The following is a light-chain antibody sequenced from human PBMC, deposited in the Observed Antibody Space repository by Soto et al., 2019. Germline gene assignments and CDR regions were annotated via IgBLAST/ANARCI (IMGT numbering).Light chain of an antibody. CDR2: RAS. V-gene: IGKV1-5*03. J-gene: IGKJ1*01. Sequence: DIQMTQSPSTLSASVGDRVTITCRARQSISVWLAWYQQKPGKAPKLLIYRASRLESGGPSRFSGSGSGTEFTLTISSLQHDDFATYYCQQHQSYSTFGQGTKVEIK. CDR3: QQHQSYST. CDR1: QSISVW.